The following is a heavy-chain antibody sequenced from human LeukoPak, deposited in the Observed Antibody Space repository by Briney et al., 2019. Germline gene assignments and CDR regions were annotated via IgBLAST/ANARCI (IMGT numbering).Heavy chain of an antibody. CDR3: ARDSRGGWSGYFDF. D-gene: IGHD6-19*01. J-gene: IGHJ4*02. CDR1: GFIFSSYG. Sequence: PGRSLRLSCAASGFIFSSYGMYWVRQAPGKGLGWVAVIWHDGSAEFYADSVKGRFSISRDDSKNTVYLQMNSLRAEDTALYYCARDSRGGWSGYFDFWGQGTLVTVSS. CDR2: IWHDGSAE. V-gene: IGHV3-33*07.